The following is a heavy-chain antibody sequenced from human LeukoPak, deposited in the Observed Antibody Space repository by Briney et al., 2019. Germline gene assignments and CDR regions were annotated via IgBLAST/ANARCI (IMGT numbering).Heavy chain of an antibody. J-gene: IGHJ4*02. CDR1: GITLSGYD. D-gene: IGHD3-10*01. CDR3: VRGIGNYYDSGASDC. CDR2: IGSAGDT. V-gene: IGHV3-13*04. Sequence: GGSLRLSCAASGITLSGYDMHWVRQSTGKGLEWVSGIGSAGDTYYAGSVKGRFTISREDAKKSLYLQMNSLRAGDTAVYYCVRGIGNYYDSGASDCWGQGTRVTVAP.